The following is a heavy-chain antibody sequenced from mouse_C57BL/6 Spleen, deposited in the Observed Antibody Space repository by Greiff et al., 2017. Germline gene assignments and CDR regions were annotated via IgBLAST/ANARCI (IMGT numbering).Heavy chain of an antibody. CDR3: ARRLYWYFDV. Sequence: EVKLMESGGGLVQPGGSLKLSCAASGFTFSDYYMYWVRQTPEKRLEWVAYISNGGGSTYYPNTVKGRFTVSRDNAKNTLYLQRSRLQSEDTALYCCARRLYWYFDVWGTGTTVTVSS. J-gene: IGHJ1*03. V-gene: IGHV5-12*01. CDR1: GFTFSDYY. CDR2: ISNGGGST.